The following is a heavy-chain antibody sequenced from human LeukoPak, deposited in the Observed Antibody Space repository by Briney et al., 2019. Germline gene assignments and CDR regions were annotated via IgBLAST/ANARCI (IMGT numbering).Heavy chain of an antibody. CDR1: GGSITGYY. CDR3: ARIWFGESAFDY. V-gene: IGHV4-59*08. D-gene: IGHD3-10*01. Sequence: SETLSLTCTVSGGSITGYYWSWIRQPPGKGLEWIAYVYFTGRTLYNPSLESRVTISVDTSKTQFSLRLTSVTAADTAVYYCARIWFGESAFDYWGQGTLVTVSS. J-gene: IGHJ4*02. CDR2: VYFTGRT.